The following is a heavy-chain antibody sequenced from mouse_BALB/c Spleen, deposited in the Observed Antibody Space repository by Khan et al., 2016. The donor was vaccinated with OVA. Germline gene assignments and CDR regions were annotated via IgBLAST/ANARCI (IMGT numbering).Heavy chain of an antibody. J-gene: IGHJ3*01. CDR3: VRDGAYHRNDGWFAY. CDR2: INPSNGYT. D-gene: IGHD2-14*01. V-gene: IGHV1-4*01. Sequence: VQLQESGAELARPGASVKMSCKASGYTFTNYTIHWIKLRPGQGLEWIGYINPSNGYTNYNQKFRDKATLTADKSSTTAYMQLSSLTSDDSTVYNCVRDGAYHRNDGWFAYWGQGTLDTVSA. CDR1: GYTFTNYT.